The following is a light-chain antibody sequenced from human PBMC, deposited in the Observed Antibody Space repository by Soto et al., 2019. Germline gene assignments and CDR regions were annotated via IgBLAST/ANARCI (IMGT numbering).Light chain of an antibody. CDR1: SSDVGGYNY. CDR2: DVS. Sequence: QSALTQPRSVSGSPGQSVTISCTGTSSDVGGYNYVSWYQQHPGKAPKVMIYDVSERPSGVPDRFSGYKSGNTASLTICGLQAEDEADYYCCSYAGSPGYVLGTGTKLTVL. CDR3: CSYAGSPGYV. V-gene: IGLV2-11*01. J-gene: IGLJ1*01.